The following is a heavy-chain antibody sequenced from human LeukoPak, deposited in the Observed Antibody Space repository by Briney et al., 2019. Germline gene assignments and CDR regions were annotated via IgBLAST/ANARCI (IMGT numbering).Heavy chain of an antibody. CDR2: IRWNSGRI. D-gene: IGHD6-13*01. Sequence: GRSLRLSCAASGFTFDDFAMHWIRQAPGKGLEWVSGIRWNSGRIDYADSVKGRFIISRDNAKNSLFLQMNSLRAEDSALYYCAKDKTSGIAGPFDHWGQGTLVTVSS. CDR3: AKDKTSGIAGPFDH. V-gene: IGHV3-9*01. J-gene: IGHJ5*02. CDR1: GFTFDDFA.